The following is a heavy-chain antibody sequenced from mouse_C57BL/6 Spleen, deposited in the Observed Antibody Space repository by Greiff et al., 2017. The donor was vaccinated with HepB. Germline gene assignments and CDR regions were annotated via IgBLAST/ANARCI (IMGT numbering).Heavy chain of an antibody. Sequence: QVQLQQSGPELVEPGASVKISCKASGYAFSSSWMNWVKQRPGKGLEWIGRIYPGDGDTNYNGKFKGKATLTADKSSSTAYMQLSSLTSEDSAVYFCARSGYYWYFDVWGTGTTVTVSS. CDR3: ARSGYYWYFDV. V-gene: IGHV1-82*01. CDR1: GYAFSSSW. D-gene: IGHD2-2*01. CDR2: IYPGDGDT. J-gene: IGHJ1*03.